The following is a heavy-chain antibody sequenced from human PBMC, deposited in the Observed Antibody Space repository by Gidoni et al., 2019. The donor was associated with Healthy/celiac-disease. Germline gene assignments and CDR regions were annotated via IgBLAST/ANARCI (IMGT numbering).Heavy chain of an antibody. Sequence: QVQLVESGGGVVQPGRSLRLSWAASGFNFSSYSMHWVRQAPGQGLGLVAVISYDGSNKYYSDSVKGRFTISRDNSKNTLYLQMNSLRAEDTAVYYCARDEGHYDSSGYLDYWGQGTLVTVSS. CDR1: GFNFSSYS. V-gene: IGHV3-30-3*01. J-gene: IGHJ4*02. CDR2: ISYDGSNK. D-gene: IGHD3-22*01. CDR3: ARDEGHYDSSGYLDY.